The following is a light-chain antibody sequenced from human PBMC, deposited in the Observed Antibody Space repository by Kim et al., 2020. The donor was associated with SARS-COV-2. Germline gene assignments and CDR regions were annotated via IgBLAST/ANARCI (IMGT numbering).Light chain of an antibody. V-gene: IGKV1-39*01. CDR1: QSISSY. J-gene: IGKJ2*01. CDR2: AAS. Sequence: SASVGDRVTITCRESQSISSYLNWYQQKPGKAPKLLIYAASSLQSGVPSRFSGSGSGTDFTLTISSLQPEDFATYYCQQSYSSHYTFGQGTKLEI. CDR3: QQSYSSHYT.